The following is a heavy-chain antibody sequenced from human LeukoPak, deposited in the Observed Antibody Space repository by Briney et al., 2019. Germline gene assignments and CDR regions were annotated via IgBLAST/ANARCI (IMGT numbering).Heavy chain of an antibody. V-gene: IGHV3-15*01. CDR1: GFTFSNAW. CDR3: TRRYNYDSSGYYYVGDAFDI. Sequence: GGSLRLSCAASGFTFSNAWMSWVRQAPGKGLEWVGRIKSKTDGGTTDYAAPVKGRFTISRDDSKNTLYLQMNSLKTEDTAVYYCTRRYNYDSSGYYYVGDAFDIWGQGTMVTVSS. J-gene: IGHJ3*02. CDR2: IKSKTDGGTT. D-gene: IGHD3-22*01.